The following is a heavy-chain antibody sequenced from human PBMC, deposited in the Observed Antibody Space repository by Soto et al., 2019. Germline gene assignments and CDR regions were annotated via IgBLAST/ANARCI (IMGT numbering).Heavy chain of an antibody. CDR3: ARGITFGGVLNGMDV. CDR2: INTPNGKT. J-gene: IGHJ6*02. D-gene: IGHD3-16*01. CDR1: GYTFTSDG. V-gene: IGHV1-18*01. Sequence: QVQLVQSGAEVKKPGASVKVSCTASGYTFTSDGITWVRQAPGQGLEWMGWINTPNGKTYYAQKLQGRVTMTTDTSTSTGYMELRSLRSDDTAVYYCARGITFGGVLNGMDVWGQGTTVTVSS.